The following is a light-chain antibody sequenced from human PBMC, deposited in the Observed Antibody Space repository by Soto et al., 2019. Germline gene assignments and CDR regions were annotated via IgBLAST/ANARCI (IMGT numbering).Light chain of an antibody. CDR1: SSDVGAYNY. V-gene: IGLV2-14*01. CDR2: DVS. CDR3: SSYTTSTTGV. Sequence: QSVLTQPASVSGSPGQSITISCTGTSSDVGAYNYVSWFQQHPGKAPRLIIYDVSNRPSGVSNRFSGSKSGNTASLTISGLQAEDEADYYCSSYTTSTTGVLGGGTKVTVL. J-gene: IGLJ3*02.